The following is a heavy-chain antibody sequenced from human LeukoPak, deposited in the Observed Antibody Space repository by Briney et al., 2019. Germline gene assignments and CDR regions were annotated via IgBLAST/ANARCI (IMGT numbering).Heavy chain of an antibody. J-gene: IGHJ4*02. CDR2: MNPNSGAI. V-gene: IGHV1-8*01. Sequence: ASVKVSCKASGYTFTSYDFNWLRQATGQGPEWMGWMNPNSGAIGYAQKFQGRVTMTRSASINTAYMELTNLRSEDTAVYYCARAPRSWDFDYWGQGTLVTVSS. CDR3: ARAPRSWDFDY. CDR1: GYTFTSYD. D-gene: IGHD3-16*02.